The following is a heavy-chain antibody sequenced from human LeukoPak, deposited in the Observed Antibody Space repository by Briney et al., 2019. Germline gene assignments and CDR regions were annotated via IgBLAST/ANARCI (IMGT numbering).Heavy chain of an antibody. CDR1: GFTFSSYG. CDR2: IRYDGSNK. CDR3: AKDRVPYYDILTGYPHY. Sequence: GGSLRLSCAASGFTFSSYGMHWVRQAPGKGLEWVAFIRYDGSNKYYADSVKGRFTISRDNSKNTLYLQMNSLRAEDTAVYYCAKDRVPYYDILTGYPHYWGQGTLVIVSS. D-gene: IGHD3-9*01. V-gene: IGHV3-30*02. J-gene: IGHJ4*02.